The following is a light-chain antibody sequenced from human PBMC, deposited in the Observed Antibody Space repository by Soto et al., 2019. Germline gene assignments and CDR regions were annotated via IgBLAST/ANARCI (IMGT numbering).Light chain of an antibody. V-gene: IGKV1-12*01. J-gene: IGKJ3*01. Sequence: DIQLTQSPSSVSASVGDRVTITFRASQRISNWVAWYQQKPGKAPNLLIYAASTLQRGDPSRFTGSESGTHLISTVRSLQPEDAAMGYSYQATSFPFTFGHATKVDV. CDR3: YQATSFPFT. CDR2: AAS. CDR1: QRISNW.